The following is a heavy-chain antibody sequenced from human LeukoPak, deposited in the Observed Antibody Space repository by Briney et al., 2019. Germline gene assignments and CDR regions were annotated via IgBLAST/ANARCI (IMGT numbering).Heavy chain of an antibody. CDR3: ARDAAMVGHTYNWFDP. V-gene: IGHV1-2*02. Sequence: ASVKVSCKASGYTFTGYYIHWVRQAPGQGLEWMGWINPNSGDTNSAQKFQGRVTMTRDTSMSAAYMELSGLTSDDTAVYYCARDAAMVGHTYNWFDPWGQGTLITVSS. J-gene: IGHJ5*02. CDR2: INPNSGDT. D-gene: IGHD1-26*01. CDR1: GYTFTGYY.